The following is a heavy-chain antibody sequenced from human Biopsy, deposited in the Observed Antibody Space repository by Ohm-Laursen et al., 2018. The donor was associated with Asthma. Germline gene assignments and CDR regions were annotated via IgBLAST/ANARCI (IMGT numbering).Heavy chain of an antibody. D-gene: IGHD6-6*01. CDR2: LIPVLGTA. Sequence: SSVKVSCKASGDSLGSFLNYAISWVRQAPRQGLEWMGGLIPVLGTADYAPMFEGRVTITADESTSTAYMELSSLRSEDTAVYYCARERIAARQRRYYFDYWGQGTLVTVSS. CDR3: ARERIAARQRRYYFDY. J-gene: IGHJ4*02. CDR1: GDSLGSFLNYA. V-gene: IGHV1-69*01.